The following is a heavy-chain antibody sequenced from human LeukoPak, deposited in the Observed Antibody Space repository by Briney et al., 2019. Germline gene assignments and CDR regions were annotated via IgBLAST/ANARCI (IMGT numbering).Heavy chain of an antibody. J-gene: IGHJ4*02. CDR3: ARAGSSSSPDL. Sequence: GSLRLSCAASGFTFSTYWMTWVRQAPGKGLEWVANIKEDGSEKSYVDSVKGRFTISRDNAKNSLYLQMNSLRAEDTAVYYWARAGSSSSPDLWGQGTLVTVSS. CDR1: GFTFSTYW. D-gene: IGHD6-6*01. CDR2: IKEDGSEK. V-gene: IGHV3-7*04.